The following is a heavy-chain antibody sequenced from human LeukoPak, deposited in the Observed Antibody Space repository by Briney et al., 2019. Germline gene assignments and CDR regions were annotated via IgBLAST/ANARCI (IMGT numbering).Heavy chain of an antibody. D-gene: IGHD6-19*01. CDR2: ISSGGHHI. CDR3: ARGLSVAYLDY. Sequence: GGSLRLSCAASEFAFNYYNMTWVRQAPGKGLEWVSSISSGGHHIYYADSVKGRFTISRDDAKNSLYLQMNSLRAEDTAVYYCARGLSVAYLDYWGQGALVTVSS. J-gene: IGHJ4*02. V-gene: IGHV3-21*01. CDR1: EFAFNYYN.